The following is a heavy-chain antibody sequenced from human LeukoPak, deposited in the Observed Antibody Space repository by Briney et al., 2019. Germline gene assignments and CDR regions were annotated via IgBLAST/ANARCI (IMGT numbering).Heavy chain of an antibody. CDR2: IYYSGST. CDR3: ARVGRDSTLDY. Sequence: SETLSLTCTVSGGSISSGDYYWSWIRQPPGKGLEWIGYIYYSGSTYYNPSLKSRVTISVDTSKNQFSLKLSSVTAADTAVYYCARVGRDSTLDYWGQGTLVTVSS. J-gene: IGHJ4*02. CDR1: GGSISSGDYY. D-gene: IGHD2-2*01. V-gene: IGHV4-30-4*01.